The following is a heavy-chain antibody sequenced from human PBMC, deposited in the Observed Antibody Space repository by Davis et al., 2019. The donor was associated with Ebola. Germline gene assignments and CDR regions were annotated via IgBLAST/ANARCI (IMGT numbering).Heavy chain of an antibody. Sequence: PGGSLRLSCPGSGFTFRTFGFHWVRPAPGEGLEWVSSTRANGGLIYYADSVKGRLTLSRDNAKNALYLQMNRPRAEDTAVYYCARERVVGVYYNYGLDVWGQGTTVTVSS. V-gene: IGHV3-48*03. J-gene: IGHJ6*02. CDR2: TRANGGLI. CDR3: ARERVVGVYYNYGLDV. D-gene: IGHD2-8*01. CDR1: GFTFRTFG.